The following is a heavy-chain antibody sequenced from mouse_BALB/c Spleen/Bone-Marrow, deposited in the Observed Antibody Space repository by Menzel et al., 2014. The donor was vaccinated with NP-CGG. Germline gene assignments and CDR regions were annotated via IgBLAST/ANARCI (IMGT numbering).Heavy chain of an antibody. CDR3: ARWEYYAMDD. CDR1: GFNINDTY. D-gene: IGHD4-1*01. CDR2: IDPANGNT. Sequence: EVQLQQSGAELVKPGACDTLSCTASGFNINDTYMPWVKPRPEQGLEWIGRIDPANGNTKYDPKFQGKATITADTSSNTAFLQLSSLTSEDTAVDYCARWEYYAMDDWGQGTSVTVSS. J-gene: IGHJ4*01. V-gene: IGHV14-3*02.